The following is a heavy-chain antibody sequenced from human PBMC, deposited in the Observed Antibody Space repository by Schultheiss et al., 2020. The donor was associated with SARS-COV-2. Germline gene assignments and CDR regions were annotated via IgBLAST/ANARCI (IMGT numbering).Heavy chain of an antibody. V-gene: IGHV3-30*03. CDR3: AAEGSYGMDV. CDR2: ISYDGSNK. Sequence: GGSLRLSCAASGLTFYGYGMHCVRQAPGKGLEWVAVISYDGSNKYYADSVKGRFTISRDNSKNTLYLQMNSLRAEDTAVYYCAAEGSYGMDVWGQGTTVTVSS. CDR1: GLTFYGYG. J-gene: IGHJ6*02.